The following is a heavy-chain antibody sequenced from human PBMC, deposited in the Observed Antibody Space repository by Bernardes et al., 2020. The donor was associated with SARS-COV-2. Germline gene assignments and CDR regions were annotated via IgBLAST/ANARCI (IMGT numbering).Heavy chain of an antibody. V-gene: IGHV3-7*03. Sequence: GGCQRLSPAGSRFDPSAYWMTWVLTAPGKGLEWVAHIKRDGSETYYVDSVKGRFTISRDNAKNLVFLQMNSLRAEDTAVFYCARSAGMDVWGQGTMVTVSS. CDR2: IKRDGSET. CDR1: RFDPSAYW. J-gene: IGHJ6*02. CDR3: ARSAGMDV.